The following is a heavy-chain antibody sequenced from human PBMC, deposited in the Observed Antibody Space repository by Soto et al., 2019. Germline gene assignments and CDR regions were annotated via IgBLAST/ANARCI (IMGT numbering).Heavy chain of an antibody. V-gene: IGHV3-30-3*01. Sequence: QVQLVEWGGGVVQPGRSLRLSCAASGFTFSSYAMHWVRQAPGKGLEWVAVISYDGSNKYYADSVKGRFTISRDNSKNTLYLQMNSLRAEDTAVYYCARDWATYYDVSNGMDVWGQGTTVTVSS. J-gene: IGHJ6*02. CDR1: GFTFSSYA. D-gene: IGHD3-3*01. CDR2: ISYDGSNK. CDR3: ARDWATYYDVSNGMDV.